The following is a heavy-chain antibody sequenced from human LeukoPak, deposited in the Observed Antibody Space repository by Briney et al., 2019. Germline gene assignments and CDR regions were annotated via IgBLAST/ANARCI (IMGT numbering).Heavy chain of an antibody. Sequence: PGGSLRLSCAASGFTFSSYGMHWVRQAPGKGLEWVAVISYDGSNKYYAYPVKGRFTISRDNSKNTLYLQMNSLRAEDTAVYYCARDRSGNYFTPDYWGQGTLVTVSS. CDR1: GFTFSSYG. J-gene: IGHJ4*02. CDR2: ISYDGSNK. V-gene: IGHV3-30*03. D-gene: IGHD1-26*01. CDR3: ARDRSGNYFTPDY.